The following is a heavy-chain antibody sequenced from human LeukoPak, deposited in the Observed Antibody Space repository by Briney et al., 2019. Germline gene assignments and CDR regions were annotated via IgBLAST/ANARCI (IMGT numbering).Heavy chain of an antibody. Sequence: GGSLRLSCAASGFTVSSNYTTWVRQAPGKGLEWVSIIYSGGSTSYADSVKGRFTISRGNSKNTLYLQMNSLRAEDTAVYYCARDVVGATYFDWGQGTLVTVCS. CDR2: IYSGGST. CDR1: GFTVSSNY. D-gene: IGHD1-26*01. CDR3: ARDVVGATYFD. J-gene: IGHJ4*02. V-gene: IGHV3-53*01.